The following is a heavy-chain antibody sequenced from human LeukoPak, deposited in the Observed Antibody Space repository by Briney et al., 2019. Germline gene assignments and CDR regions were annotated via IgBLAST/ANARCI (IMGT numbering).Heavy chain of an antibody. CDR1: GYTFTSYG. CDR2: ISAYNGNT. J-gene: IGHJ5*02. D-gene: IGHD6-19*01. V-gene: IGHV1-18*01. Sequence: ASVQVSCQASGYTFTSYGISWVRQAPGQGLEWMGRISAYNGNTNYAQKLQGRVTMTTDTSTSTAYMELRSLRSDDTAVYYCARDLSTRITVAGPNWFDPWGQGTLVTVSS. CDR3: ARDLSTRITVAGPNWFDP.